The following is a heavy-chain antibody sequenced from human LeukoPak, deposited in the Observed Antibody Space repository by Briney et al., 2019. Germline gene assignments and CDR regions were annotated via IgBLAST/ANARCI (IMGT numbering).Heavy chain of an antibody. CDR2: ISYDGSNK. CDR1: GFTFSSYA. Sequence: GRSLRLSWAASGFTFSSYAMHWGRQAPGNGLGWGAVISYDGSNKYYEAYVKGRFTISSDNSKNTLYLQMNSLRADATAVYYCARGYSSGYRTDYWGQGTLVTVSS. J-gene: IGHJ4*02. V-gene: IGHV3-30*04. CDR3: ARGYSSGYRTDY. D-gene: IGHD3-22*01.